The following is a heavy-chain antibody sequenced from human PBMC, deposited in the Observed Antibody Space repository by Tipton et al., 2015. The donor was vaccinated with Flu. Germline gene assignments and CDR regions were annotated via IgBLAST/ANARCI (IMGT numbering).Heavy chain of an antibody. CDR2: IDYRGST. Sequence: TLSLTCTVSGGSISSSSYHWAWIRQPPGKGLEWIASIDYRGSTHHDPSLKSRVTISVDTSKNQFSLKLSSVAAADTAVYYCARELDYGVFSPYFDYCGQGTLVTVS. CDR1: GGSISSSSYH. CDR3: ARELDYGVFSPYFDY. J-gene: IGHJ4*02. D-gene: IGHD4-17*01. V-gene: IGHV4-39*07.